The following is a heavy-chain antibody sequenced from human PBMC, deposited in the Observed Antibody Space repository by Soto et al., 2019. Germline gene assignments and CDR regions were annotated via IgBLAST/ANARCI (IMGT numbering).Heavy chain of an antibody. CDR1: GYSFTNYD. J-gene: IGHJ5*02. CDR3: AIWREVDGVVSGLDRFDR. V-gene: IGHV1-8*01. D-gene: IGHD3-3*01. CDR2: MNPHNDNT. Sequence: ASVNVSCKASGYSFTNYDINWVRQATGQGLEWMGWMNPHNDNTGYAQKFQGRITMTKNTSISTAYMELSSLRSEDTAVYYCAIWREVDGVVSGLDRFDRWGQGTQVTVSS.